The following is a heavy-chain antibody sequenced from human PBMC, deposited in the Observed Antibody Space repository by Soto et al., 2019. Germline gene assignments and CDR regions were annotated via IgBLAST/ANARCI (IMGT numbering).Heavy chain of an antibody. CDR3: ARERMTTVTRTIDY. Sequence: QVQLVQSGAEVKKPGSSVKVSCKASGGTFSSHAISWVRQAPGQGLEWMGGIIPIFGTANYAQKFQGRVTITADESTSTAYMELSSLRSEDTAVYYCARERMTTVTRTIDYWGQGTLVTVSS. J-gene: IGHJ4*02. CDR2: IIPIFGTA. D-gene: IGHD4-17*01. CDR1: GGTFSSHA. V-gene: IGHV1-69*01.